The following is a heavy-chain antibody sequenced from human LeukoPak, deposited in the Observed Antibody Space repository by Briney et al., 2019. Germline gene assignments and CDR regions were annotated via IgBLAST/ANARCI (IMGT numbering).Heavy chain of an antibody. Sequence: KAGGSLRLSCEGSAFIFSGHWMSWVRQVPGKGLEWVGQTVSEIDGGTTDYAAPVKGRFTISRDDSKSTLYLQMNSLKIEDTAVYYCTTDEDWNYARKDVWGQGATVIVSS. CDR2: TVSEIDGGTT. J-gene: IGHJ6*02. CDR3: TTDEDWNYARKDV. V-gene: IGHV3-15*04. CDR1: AFIFSGHW. D-gene: IGHD1-7*01.